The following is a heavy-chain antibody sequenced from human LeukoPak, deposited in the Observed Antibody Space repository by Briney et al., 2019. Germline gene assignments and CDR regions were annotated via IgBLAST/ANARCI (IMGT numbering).Heavy chain of an antibody. V-gene: IGHV3-66*02. D-gene: IGHD3-10*02. CDR2: IYSGGGT. CDR1: GFTVGNNF. Sequence: PGGSLRLSCTASGFTVGNNFLTWVRQAPGKGLEWVSLIYSGGGTHYADSVRGRFTISRDNSKNTLFLQMNSLRSDDTAVYYCGRDVGPWGQGTMVTVSS. CDR3: GRDVGP. J-gene: IGHJ3*01.